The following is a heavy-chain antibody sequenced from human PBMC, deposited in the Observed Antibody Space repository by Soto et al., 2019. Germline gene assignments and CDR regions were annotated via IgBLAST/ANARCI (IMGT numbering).Heavy chain of an antibody. CDR2: ISGGGSST. CDR1: GFSCNDHY. V-gene: IGHV3-23*01. J-gene: IGHJ3*02. Sequence: GGSLRLSCVASGFSCNDHYMDWVRQGQGKGLEWVSSISGGGSSTYFADSVRGRFTVSRDKSSNTLYLHMNSLRVEDTAVYYCAKSRGYSLGGDAFDIWGQGTMVTVSS. D-gene: IGHD3-22*01. CDR3: AKSRGYSLGGDAFDI.